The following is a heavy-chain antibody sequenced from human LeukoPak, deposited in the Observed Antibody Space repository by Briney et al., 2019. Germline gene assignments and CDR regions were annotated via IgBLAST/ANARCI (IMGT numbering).Heavy chain of an antibody. Sequence: GGSLRLSCAASGFTFSDYYMSWIRQAPGKGLEWVSYISSSGSTIYYTDSAKGRFTISRDNAKNSLYLQMNSLRAEDTAVYYCARQYYDYVWGSYRSPPDYWGQGTLVTVSS. V-gene: IGHV3-11*01. CDR1: GFTFSDYY. CDR2: ISSSGSTI. CDR3: ARQYYDYVWGSYRSPPDY. D-gene: IGHD3-16*02. J-gene: IGHJ4*02.